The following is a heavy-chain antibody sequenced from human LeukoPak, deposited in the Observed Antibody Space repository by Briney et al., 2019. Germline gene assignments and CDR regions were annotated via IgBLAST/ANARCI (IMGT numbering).Heavy chain of an antibody. CDR2: ISAYNGNT. CDR1: GYTFTSYG. V-gene: IGHV1-18*01. CDR3: ARDLTYYDFWSGYYSTGTYYYMDV. D-gene: IGHD3-3*01. J-gene: IGHJ6*03. Sequence: GASVKVSCKASGYTFTSYGISWVRQAPGQGLEWMGWISAYNGNTNYAQKLQGRVTMTTDTSTSTAYMELRSLRSDDTAVYYCARDLTYYDFWSGYYSTGTYYYMDVWGKGTTVTVSS.